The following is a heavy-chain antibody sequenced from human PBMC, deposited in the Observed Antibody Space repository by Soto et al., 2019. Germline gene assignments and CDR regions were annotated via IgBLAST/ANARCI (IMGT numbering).Heavy chain of an antibody. J-gene: IGHJ4*02. CDR2: ISAYNGNT. V-gene: IGHV1-18*01. D-gene: IGHD5-12*01. CDR3: AREKLRSLDY. Sequence: GASVSVSFNASGYTFTSYGIILVRQAPGQGLEWMGWISAYNGNTNYAQKLQGRVTMTTDTSTSTAYMELRSLRSDDTAVYYCAREKLRSLDYRGQGTLVTVSS. CDR1: GYTFTSYG.